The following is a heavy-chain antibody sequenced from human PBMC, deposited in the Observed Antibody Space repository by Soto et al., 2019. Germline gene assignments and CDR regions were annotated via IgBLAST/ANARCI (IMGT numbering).Heavy chain of an antibody. Sequence: QVQLVESGGGVVQPGRSLRLSCAASGFTFSNYAMHWVRQAPGKGLEWVAIIWYDGTNKFYADSVKCRFTISRDNSKNTRDLQMNSLRAEDTAVYYCATDLAETWGQGTLVTVSS. CDR3: ATDLAET. CDR2: IWYDGTNK. CDR1: GFTFSNYA. J-gene: IGHJ5*02. V-gene: IGHV3-33*01.